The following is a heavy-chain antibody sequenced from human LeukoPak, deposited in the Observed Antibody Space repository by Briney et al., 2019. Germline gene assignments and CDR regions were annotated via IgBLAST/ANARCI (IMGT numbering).Heavy chain of an antibody. Sequence: PSETLSLTCTVSGGSISSYDWTWIRQPPGKGLEWIGYIHYSGSTNYNPSLKSRVTISVDTSKNQFSLKLSSVTAADTAVYYCARKARGITMVRGVIYYYYYMDVWGKGTTVTVSS. CDR2: IHYSGST. V-gene: IGHV4-59*12. J-gene: IGHJ6*03. CDR3: ARKARGITMVRGVIYYYYYMDV. CDR1: GGSISSYD. D-gene: IGHD3-10*01.